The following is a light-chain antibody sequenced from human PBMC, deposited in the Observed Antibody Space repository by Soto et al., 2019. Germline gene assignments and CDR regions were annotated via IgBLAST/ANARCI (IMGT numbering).Light chain of an antibody. V-gene: IGKV3-15*01. Sequence: EIVMTQSPATLSVSPGERATLSCRASQSVSSNLAWYQQKPGQAPRLLIYGASTRATGIPDRFSGSGSGTEFTLTISSLQSEDFAAYYCQQFNNWPLYTFGQGTKLEIK. CDR2: GAS. J-gene: IGKJ2*01. CDR3: QQFNNWPLYT. CDR1: QSVSSN.